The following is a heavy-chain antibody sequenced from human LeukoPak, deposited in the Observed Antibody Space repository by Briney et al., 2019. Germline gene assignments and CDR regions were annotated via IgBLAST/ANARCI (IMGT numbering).Heavy chain of an antibody. Sequence: GGSLRLSCAASGFTVSRNYMSWVRQAPGKGLEWVSVIYSGGSTYYADSVKGRFTISRDNSKNTLYLQMNSLRAEDTAVYYCARDQFTMVRGVIEAWGQGTLVTVSS. V-gene: IGHV3-66*01. CDR1: GFTVSRNY. J-gene: IGHJ5*02. CDR3: ARDQFTMVRGVIEA. D-gene: IGHD3-10*01. CDR2: IYSGGST.